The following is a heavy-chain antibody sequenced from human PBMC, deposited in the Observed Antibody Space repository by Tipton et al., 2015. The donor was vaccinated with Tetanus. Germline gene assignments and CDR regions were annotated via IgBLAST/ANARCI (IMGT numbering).Heavy chain of an antibody. CDR3: ARWIAVTGTDFDF. D-gene: IGHD6-19*01. J-gene: IGHJ4*02. V-gene: IGHV4-39*01. Sequence: LRLSCTVSGDSISSQNSYWGWIRQTPGRRLEWIGTTHFSGSSYYNPSLKSRVAMNVDTSRNQLSLRLTSVTAADTAVYYCARWIAVTGTDFDFWGQGTLVTVSS. CDR1: GDSISSQNSY. CDR2: THFSGSS.